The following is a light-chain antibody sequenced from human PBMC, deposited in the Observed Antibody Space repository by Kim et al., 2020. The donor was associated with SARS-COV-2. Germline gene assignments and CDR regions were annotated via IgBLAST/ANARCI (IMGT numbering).Light chain of an antibody. J-gene: IGLJ3*02. CDR2: GKN. CDR3: NSRASSGNHSL. V-gene: IGLV3-19*01. CDR1: SLRSYY. Sequence: SSELTQDPAVSVALGQTVRITCQGDSLRSYYASWYQQKPGQAPVLVIYGKNNRPSGIPDRFSGSSSGNTASLTITWAQAADESVYYCNSRASSGNHSLFG.